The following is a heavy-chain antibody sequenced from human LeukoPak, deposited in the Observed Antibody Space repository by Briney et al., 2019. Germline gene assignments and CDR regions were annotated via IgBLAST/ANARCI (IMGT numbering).Heavy chain of an antibody. V-gene: IGHV6-1*01. D-gene: IGHD1-7*01. CDR3: AREVTGTCAFDI. J-gene: IGHJ3*02. Sequence: SQTLSPTCAISGDSVSSNNAAWNWIRQSPSRGLVWLGRTYYRSKWYNEYAVSVKSRITINPDTSKNQFSLRMNSVTPEDTAVYYCAREVTGTCAFDIWGLGTMVTVSS. CDR1: GDSVSSNNAA. CDR2: TYYRSKWYN.